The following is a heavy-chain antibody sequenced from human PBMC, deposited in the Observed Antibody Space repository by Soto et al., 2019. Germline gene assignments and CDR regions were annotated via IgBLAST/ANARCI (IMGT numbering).Heavy chain of an antibody. Sequence: EVQLLESGGGLVQPGGSLRLSCAASEFTFSSYAMTWVRQAPGKGLEWVSAISGSGVSTYYADSVKGRFTISRDNSKNPLYLQMNSLRAEDTAVYYCAKDRRKLAPHYLDYWGQGTLVTVSS. CDR1: EFTFSSYA. CDR2: ISGSGVST. J-gene: IGHJ4*02. D-gene: IGHD6-13*01. V-gene: IGHV3-23*01. CDR3: AKDRRKLAPHYLDY.